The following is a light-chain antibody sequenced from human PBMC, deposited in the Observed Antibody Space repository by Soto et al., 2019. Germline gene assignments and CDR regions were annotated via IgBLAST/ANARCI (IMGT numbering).Light chain of an antibody. Sequence: QSALTQPPSASGSPGQSVTISCTGTSSDVGGYNYVSWYQQNPGKVLKLMIYEVNKRPSGVPDRFSGSKSGNTASLTVSGLQAEDEADYYCTSYAGGNNVFGTGTKLTVL. V-gene: IGLV2-8*01. CDR1: SSDVGGYNY. CDR3: TSYAGGNNV. J-gene: IGLJ1*01. CDR2: EVN.